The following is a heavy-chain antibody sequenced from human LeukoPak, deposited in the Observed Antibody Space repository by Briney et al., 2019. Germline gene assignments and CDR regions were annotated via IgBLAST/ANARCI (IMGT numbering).Heavy chain of an antibody. CDR2: IWYDGSNK. CDR3: ARDLYSSGWHFDY. V-gene: IGHV3-33*01. CDR1: GFTFSSYD. D-gene: IGHD6-19*01. J-gene: IGHJ4*02. Sequence: GGSLRLSCAASGFTFSSYDIHWVRQAPGKGLEWVAVIWYDGSNKYYGDSVKGRFTIFRDNSKNTLYLQMNSLRAEDTAVYYCARDLYSSGWHFDYWGQGTLVTVSS.